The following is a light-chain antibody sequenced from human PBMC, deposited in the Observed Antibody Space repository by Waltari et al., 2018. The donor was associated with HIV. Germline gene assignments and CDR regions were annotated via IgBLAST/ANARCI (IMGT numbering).Light chain of an antibody. CDR2: DDV. Sequence: YVLTQLPSVSVAPGQTARITCGGSKIETKSVHWYQQKPGQAPVLAVYDDVGRPSGIPERFSGSNSGNTATLTIDRVEAGDEADYHCQVWDATSDHYVFGSGTKVIVL. CDR1: KIETKS. CDR3: QVWDATSDHYV. J-gene: IGLJ1*01. V-gene: IGLV3-21*02.